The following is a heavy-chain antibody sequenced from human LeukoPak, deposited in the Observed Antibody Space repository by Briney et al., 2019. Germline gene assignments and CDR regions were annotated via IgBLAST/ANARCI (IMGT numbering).Heavy chain of an antibody. CDR1: GYTFTGYY. CDR2: INPNSGGT. V-gene: IGHV1-2*06. CDR3: ARVAYDSSGYYYFDY. Sequence: ASVKVSCKASGYTFTGYYMHWVRQAPGQGLEWMGRINPNSGGTNYAQKFQGRVTMTRDTSISTAYMGLSRLRSDDTAVYYCARVAYDSSGYYYFDYWGQGTLVTVSS. D-gene: IGHD3-22*01. J-gene: IGHJ4*02.